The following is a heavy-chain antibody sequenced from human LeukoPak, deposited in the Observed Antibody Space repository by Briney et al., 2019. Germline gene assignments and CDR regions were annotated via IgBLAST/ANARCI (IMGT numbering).Heavy chain of an antibody. D-gene: IGHD3-16*02. CDR3: ARDRSYYDYVWGSYRYTDFYYFDY. CDR1: GFTFSSYW. CDR2: IKQDGSEK. J-gene: IGHJ4*02. Sequence: GGSLRLSCAASGFTFSSYWMSWVRQAPGKGLEWVANIKQDGSEKYYVDSVKGRFTISRDNAKNSLYLQMNRLRAEDTAVYYCARDRSYYDYVWGSYRYTDFYYFDYWGQGTLVTVSS. V-gene: IGHV3-7*03.